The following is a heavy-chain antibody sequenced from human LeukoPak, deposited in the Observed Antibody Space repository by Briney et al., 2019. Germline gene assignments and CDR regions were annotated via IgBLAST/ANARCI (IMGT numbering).Heavy chain of an antibody. J-gene: IGHJ4*02. CDR1: GFTFSSYS. CDR2: ISSSSSTI. V-gene: IGHV3-48*01. D-gene: IGHD5-24*01. Sequence: GGSLRLSCAASGFTFSSYSMNWVRQAPGKGLEWVSYISSSSSTIYYADSVKGRFTISRDNAKNSLYLQMNSLRAEDTAVYYCARESYGYNTRVDYWGQGTLVTVSS. CDR3: ARESYGYNTRVDY.